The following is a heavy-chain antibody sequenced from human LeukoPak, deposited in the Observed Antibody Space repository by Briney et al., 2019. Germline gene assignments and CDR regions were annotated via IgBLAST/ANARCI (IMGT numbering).Heavy chain of an antibody. CDR1: GFRFKNYA. CDR2: ISASGGGT. CDR3: ARGAGTGNYYAY. V-gene: IGHV3-23*01. Sequence: GGSLRLSCAASGFRFKNYAMAWVRQPPGKGLEWVSTISASGGGTYYADSVRGRFTISRDNARNSLYLQMNGLRADDTAVYYCARGAGTGNYYAYWGQGTLVTVSS. D-gene: IGHD1-1*01. J-gene: IGHJ4*02.